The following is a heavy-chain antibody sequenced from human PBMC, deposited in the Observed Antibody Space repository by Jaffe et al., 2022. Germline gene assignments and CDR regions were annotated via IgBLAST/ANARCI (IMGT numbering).Heavy chain of an antibody. Sequence: EVQLLESGGGLVQPGGSLRLSCAASGFTFSDYVLSWVRQAPGRGLEWVSSISGSGDGTCFADSVKGRFTISRDNSKNTLYLQMNSLRAEDTAVYYCANIDCSGGSCQESKRHAFDIWGQGTMVTVSS. CDR3: ANIDCSGGSCQESKRHAFDI. V-gene: IGHV3-23*01. CDR1: GFTFSDYV. J-gene: IGHJ3*02. D-gene: IGHD2-15*01. CDR2: ISGSGDGT.